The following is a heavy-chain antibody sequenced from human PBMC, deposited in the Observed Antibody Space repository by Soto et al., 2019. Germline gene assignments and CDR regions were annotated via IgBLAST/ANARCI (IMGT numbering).Heavy chain of an antibody. CDR3: AMSVAVTGAHIVY. D-gene: IGHD4-4*01. CDR2: VYYTGST. CDR1: GGSISGAY. J-gene: IGHJ4*02. V-gene: IGHV4-59*01. Sequence: SATLSLTCSVSGGSISGAYWSWIRQSPGKGLEWLGYVYYTGSTNYSPSLRSRVSFSVDTSKNEFSLRLSSVTAAVTAVYFCAMSVAVTGAHIVYWGKGNQVTVSS.